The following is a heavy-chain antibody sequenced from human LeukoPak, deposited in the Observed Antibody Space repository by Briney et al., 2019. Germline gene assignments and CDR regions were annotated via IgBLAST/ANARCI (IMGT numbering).Heavy chain of an antibody. J-gene: IGHJ3*02. CDR2: IDHSGST. Sequence: TSETLSLTCAVYDESFSGYYCSWIRQPPRKGLGWLGEIDHSGSTNYNPSLQSRVTISVDTSKNQFSLKVSSVSAADTAAYYCARGDRPYGEHEAFDIWGHGTTVTVSP. V-gene: IGHV4-34*01. CDR1: DESFSGYY. CDR3: ARGDRPYGEHEAFDI. D-gene: IGHD3-10*01.